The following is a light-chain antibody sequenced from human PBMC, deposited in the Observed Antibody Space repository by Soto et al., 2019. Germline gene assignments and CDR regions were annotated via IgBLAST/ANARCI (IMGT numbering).Light chain of an antibody. V-gene: IGKV3-15*01. Sequence: EIVLTQSPATLSVSPGERATLSCRASQSVSVNLAWYQQKPGQAPRHLIHGASSRATGIPARFSGSGYGTDFTLTISSLQSEDFAVYYCQEYNKWPPLTFGGGTKVEIK. CDR2: GAS. J-gene: IGKJ4*01. CDR3: QEYNKWPPLT. CDR1: QSVSVN.